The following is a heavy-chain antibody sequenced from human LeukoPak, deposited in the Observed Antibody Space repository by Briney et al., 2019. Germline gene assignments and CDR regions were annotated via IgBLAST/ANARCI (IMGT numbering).Heavy chain of an antibody. CDR2: ISWNSGSI. CDR3: AKATLPYSSSWYYGY. J-gene: IGHJ4*02. Sequence: GGSLRLSCAASGFTFDDCAMHWVRQAPGKGLGWVSGISWNSGSIGYADSVKGRFTISRDNAKNSLYLQMNSLRAEDTALYYCAKATLPYSSSWYYGYWGQGTLVTVSS. CDR1: GFTFDDCA. V-gene: IGHV3-9*01. D-gene: IGHD6-13*01.